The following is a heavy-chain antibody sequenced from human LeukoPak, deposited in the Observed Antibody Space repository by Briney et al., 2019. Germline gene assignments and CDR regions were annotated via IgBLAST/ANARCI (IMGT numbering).Heavy chain of an antibody. J-gene: IGHJ4*02. CDR3: AKILGSGHYFDY. D-gene: IGHD3-3*01. CDR2: ISSSGSGI. CDR1: GFTFSSYE. V-gene: IGHV3-23*01. Sequence: GGSLRLSCGASGFTFSSYEMNWVRQAPGKGLEWVSSISSSGSGIHYADSVKGRFTISRDNSKNTLYMQMNSLRAEDTAVYYCAKILGSGHYFDYWGQGTQVTVSS.